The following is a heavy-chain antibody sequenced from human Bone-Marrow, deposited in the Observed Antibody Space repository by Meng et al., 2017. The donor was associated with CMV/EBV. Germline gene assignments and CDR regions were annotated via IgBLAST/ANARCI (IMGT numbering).Heavy chain of an antibody. J-gene: IGHJ6*02. CDR1: GGSVSSGSYY. CDR2: IYYSGST. V-gene: IGHV4-61*01. Sequence: SETLSLTCTVSGGSVSSGSYYWSWIRQPTGKGLEWIGYIYYSGSTNYNPSLKSRVTISVDTSKNQFSLKLSSVTAADTAVYYCAAWEAYYYGMDVWGQGTTVTVSS. D-gene: IGHD1-26*01. CDR3: AAWEAYYYGMDV.